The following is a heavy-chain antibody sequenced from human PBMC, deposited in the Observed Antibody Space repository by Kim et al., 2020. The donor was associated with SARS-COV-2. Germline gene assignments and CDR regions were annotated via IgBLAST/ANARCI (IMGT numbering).Heavy chain of an antibody. CDR3: ARDFLTRGYSYGVPYYYYGMDV. Sequence: ASVKVSCKASGYTFTGYYMHWVRQAPGQGLEWMGWINPNSGGTNYAQKFQGRVTMTRDTSISTAYMELSRLRSDDTAVYYCARDFLTRGYSYGVPYYYYGMDVWGQGTTVTVSS. J-gene: IGHJ6*02. CDR1: GYTFTGYY. D-gene: IGHD5-18*01. V-gene: IGHV1-2*02. CDR2: INPNSGGT.